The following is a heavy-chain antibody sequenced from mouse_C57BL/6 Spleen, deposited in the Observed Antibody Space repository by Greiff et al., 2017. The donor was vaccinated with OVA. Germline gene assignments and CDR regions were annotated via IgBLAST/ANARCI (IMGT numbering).Heavy chain of an antibody. Sequence: VQLQQSGAELVKPGASVKLSCKASGYTFTSYWMHWVKQRPGQGLEWIGMIHPNSGSTNYNEKFKSKATLTVDKSSSTAYMQLSSLTSEDSAVYYCARERFITTEGYFDVWGTGTTVTVSS. CDR3: ARERFITTEGYFDV. J-gene: IGHJ1*03. D-gene: IGHD1-1*01. V-gene: IGHV1-64*01. CDR2: IHPNSGST. CDR1: GYTFTSYW.